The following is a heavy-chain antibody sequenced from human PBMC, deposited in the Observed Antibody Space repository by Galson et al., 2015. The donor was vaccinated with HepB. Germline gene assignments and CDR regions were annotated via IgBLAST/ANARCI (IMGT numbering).Heavy chain of an antibody. V-gene: IGHV3-73*01. CDR2: IRSKANSYAT. CDR1: GFTFSGSA. Sequence: SLRLSCAAPGFTFSGSAMHWVRQASGKGLEWVGRIRSKANSYATAYAASVKGRFTISRDDSKNTAYLQMNSLKTEDTAVYYCTRQSYEGSGSYYYYYYGMDVWGQGTTVTVSS. J-gene: IGHJ6*02. CDR3: TRQSYEGSGSYYYYYYGMDV. D-gene: IGHD3-10*01.